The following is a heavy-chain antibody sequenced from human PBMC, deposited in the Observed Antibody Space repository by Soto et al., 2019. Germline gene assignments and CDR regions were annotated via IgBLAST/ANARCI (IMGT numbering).Heavy chain of an antibody. V-gene: IGHV3-23*01. CDR1: GFTFSSYA. J-gene: IGHJ3*02. CDR3: AKDRVGYYDSSGYYLDAFDI. CDR2: ISGSGGST. Sequence: GGSLRLSCAASGFTFSSYAMSWVRQAPGKGLEWVSAISGSGGSTYYADSVKGRFTISRDNSKNTLYLQMNSLRAEDTAVYYCAKDRVGYYDSSGYYLDAFDIWGQGTMVTVS. D-gene: IGHD3-22*01.